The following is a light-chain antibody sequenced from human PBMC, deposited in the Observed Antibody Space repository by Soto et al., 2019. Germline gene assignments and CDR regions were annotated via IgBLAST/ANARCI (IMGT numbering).Light chain of an antibody. CDR1: QSVSGN. J-gene: IGKJ4*01. Sequence: EIVMTQSPATLSVSPGERATLSCRASQSVSGNLAWYQQKPGQAPRLLIYDASTRATGIPARFSGSGSGTEFTLTISGLQSEDFVVYYCQQYNNWPLTFGGGTKVDIK. CDR2: DAS. CDR3: QQYNNWPLT. V-gene: IGKV3-15*01.